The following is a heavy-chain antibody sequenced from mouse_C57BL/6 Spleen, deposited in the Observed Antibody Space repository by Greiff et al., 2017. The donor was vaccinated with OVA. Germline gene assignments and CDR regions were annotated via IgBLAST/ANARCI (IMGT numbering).Heavy chain of an antibody. V-gene: IGHV6-3*01. CDR2: IRLKSDNYAT. D-gene: IGHD1-1*01. Sequence: EVQLQESGGGLVQPGGSMKLSCVASGFTFSNYWLNWVRQSPVQGLEWVAQIRLKSDNYATHYAESVKGRFTISRDDSKSSVYLQMNNLRAEDTGIYYGSPLDYYGSSYGFAYWGQGTLVTVSA. CDR3: SPLDYYGSSYGFAY. CDR1: GFTFSNYW. J-gene: IGHJ3*01.